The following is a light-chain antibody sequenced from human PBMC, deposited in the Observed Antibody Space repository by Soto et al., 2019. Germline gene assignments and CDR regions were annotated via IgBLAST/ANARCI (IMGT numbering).Light chain of an antibody. V-gene: IGLV2-14*01. CDR3: SSYRSSSTYVV. CDR2: DVS. Sequence: QSALTQPASVSGSPGQSITISCNGTSSDVGGYNYVSWYQQHPGKAPKLMIYDVSNRPSGVSNRFSGSKSGNTASLTISGLQAEDEADYYCSSYRSSSTYVVFGGGTKLTVL. CDR1: SSDVGGYNY. J-gene: IGLJ2*01.